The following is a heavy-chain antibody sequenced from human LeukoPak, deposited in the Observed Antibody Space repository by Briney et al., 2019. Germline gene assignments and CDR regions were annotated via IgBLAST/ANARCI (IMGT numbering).Heavy chain of an antibody. D-gene: IGHD3-22*01. CDR2: IYYSGST. J-gene: IGHJ3*02. CDR1: GGSISSYY. Sequence: PSETLSLTCTVSGGSISSYYWSWIRQPPGKGLEWIGYIYYSGSTNYNPSLKSRVTISVDTSKNQFSLKLSSVTAADTAVYYCARAPIGYYDSSGYPGRGAFDIWGQGTMVTVSS. CDR3: ARAPIGYYDSSGYPGRGAFDI. V-gene: IGHV4-59*01.